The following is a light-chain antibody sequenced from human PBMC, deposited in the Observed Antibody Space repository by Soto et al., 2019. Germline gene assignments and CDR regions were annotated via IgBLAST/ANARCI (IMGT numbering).Light chain of an antibody. J-gene: IGKJ3*01. V-gene: IGKV3-20*01. CDR2: GAS. CDR3: QQYGSSPGFT. CDR1: QSVSSSY. Sequence: EIVLTQSPGTLSLSPGERATLSCRASQSVSSSYLAWYQQKPGQAPRLLIYGASSRATGIPGRFSGSGSGTDFTLTINILEPEDFAVYYCQQYGSSPGFTFGPGTKVDIK.